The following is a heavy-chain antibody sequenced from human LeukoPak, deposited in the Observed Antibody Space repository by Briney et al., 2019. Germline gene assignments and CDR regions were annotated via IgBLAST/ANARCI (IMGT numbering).Heavy chain of an antibody. D-gene: IGHD3-22*01. CDR3: AGLVGRYSSGLYYYYFDY. Sequence: SEALSLTCTVSGDSINSLDLWSWVRQPPGKGLEWIGEMYLSGTTHSDPSVKSRVTISIDKSKNQFFLNLSSVTAADTAVYYCAGLVGRYSSGLYYYYFDYWGQGTLVTVSS. CDR1: GDSINSLDL. J-gene: IGHJ4*02. V-gene: IGHV4-4*02. CDR2: MYLSGTT.